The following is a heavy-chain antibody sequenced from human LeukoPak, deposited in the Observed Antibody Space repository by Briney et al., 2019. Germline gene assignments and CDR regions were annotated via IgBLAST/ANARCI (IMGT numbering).Heavy chain of an antibody. CDR2: IFRSGST. J-gene: IGHJ4*02. D-gene: IGHD2-15*01. CDR1: GYSISSGYY. CDR3: ARHAYCSGGSCPDF. Sequence: SETLSLTCAVSGYSISSGYYWGWVRQPPGKGLEWIGSIFRSGSTHYHPSLKSRVTISVDTSKNQFSLKLSSVTAADTAVYYCARHAYCSGGSCPDFWGQGTLVTLSS. V-gene: IGHV4-38-2*01.